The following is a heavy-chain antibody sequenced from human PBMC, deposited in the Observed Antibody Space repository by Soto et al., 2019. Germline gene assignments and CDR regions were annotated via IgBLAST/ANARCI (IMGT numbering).Heavy chain of an antibody. D-gene: IGHD3-10*01. V-gene: IGHV1-18*04. CDR2: ISAYNGNT. CDR1: GYTFTSYG. CDR3: ARGPHYYVSGSPSWSTAD. Sequence: QVQLVQSGAEVKKPGASVKVSCKASGYTFTSYGISWVRQAPGQGLEWMGWISAYNGNTNYAQKLQGRVTMTTDTSTSTAYMELRSLRSDDTAVYYCARGPHYYVSGSPSWSTADWGQGTLVTVSS. J-gene: IGHJ4*02.